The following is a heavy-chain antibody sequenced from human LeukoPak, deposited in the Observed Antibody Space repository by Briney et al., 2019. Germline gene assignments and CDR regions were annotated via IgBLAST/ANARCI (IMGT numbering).Heavy chain of an antibody. CDR1: AGSISSYY. D-gene: IGHD3-9*01. J-gene: IGHJ5*02. CDR3: ARDLRYFDWTSEYNWFDP. CDR2: IYTSGST. V-gene: IGHV4-4*07. Sequence: SETLSLTCTVSAGSISSYYWSWIRQPAGKGLEWIGRIYTSGSTNYNPSLKSRVTMSVDTSKNQFSLKLSSVTAADTAVYYCARDLRYFDWTSEYNWFDPWGQGTLVTVSS.